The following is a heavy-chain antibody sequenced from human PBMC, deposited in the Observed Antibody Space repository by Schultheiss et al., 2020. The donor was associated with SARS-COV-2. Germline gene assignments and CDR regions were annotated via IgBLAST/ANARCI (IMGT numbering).Heavy chain of an antibody. CDR3: ARDRYDFWSGYVSYWYFDL. CDR1: GGTFSSYS. J-gene: IGHJ2*01. D-gene: IGHD3-3*01. V-gene: IGHV1-69*13. Sequence: SVKVSCKASGGTFSSYSINWVRQAPGQGLEWMGGIIPVFDTANYAQKFQGRVTITADESTSTAYMELSSLRSEDTAVYYCARDRYDFWSGYVSYWYFDLWGRGTLVTVSS. CDR2: IIPVFDTA.